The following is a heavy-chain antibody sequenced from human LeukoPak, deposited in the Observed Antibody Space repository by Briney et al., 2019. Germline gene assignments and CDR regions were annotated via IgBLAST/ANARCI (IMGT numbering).Heavy chain of an antibody. CDR3: AIGEDIVVVPAARRGDYYYGMDV. Sequence: ASVKVSCKASGYTFTGYYMHWVRQAPGRGLEWMGWINPNSGGTNYAQKFQGWVTMTRDTSISTAYMELSRLRSDDTAVYYCAIGEDIVVVPAARRGDYYYGMDVWGQGTTVTVSS. CDR2: INPNSGGT. J-gene: IGHJ6*02. D-gene: IGHD2-2*01. CDR1: GYTFTGYY. V-gene: IGHV1-2*04.